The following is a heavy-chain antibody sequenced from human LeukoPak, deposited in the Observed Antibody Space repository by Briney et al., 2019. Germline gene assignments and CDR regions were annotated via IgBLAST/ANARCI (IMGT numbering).Heavy chain of an antibody. CDR1: GFSFSSYA. J-gene: IGHJ4*02. CDR2: NSGSGVST. CDR3: AKDGVLSHDY. V-gene: IGHV3-23*01. D-gene: IGHD3-16*01. Sequence: SGGSLRLSCVGSGFSFSSYAMSWVRQAPGTGLEWVSGNSGSGVSTYYRDSVKGRFTISRDNSKNTLYLQMNSLRAEDTAVYYCAKDGVLSHDYWGQGTLVTVSS.